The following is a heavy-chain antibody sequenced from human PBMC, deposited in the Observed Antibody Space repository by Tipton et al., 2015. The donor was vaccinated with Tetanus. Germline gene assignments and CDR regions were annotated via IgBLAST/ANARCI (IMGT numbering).Heavy chain of an antibody. Sequence: TLSLTCTVSGGSISSGGYYWSWIRQHPGKGLEWIGYIYYSGSTYHNPSLKSRVTISVDTSKNQFSLKLSSVTAADTAVYYCARNFGYYGSGMGRFDPWGQGTLVTVSS. CDR1: GGSISSGGYY. D-gene: IGHD3-10*01. J-gene: IGHJ5*02. V-gene: IGHV4-31*03. CDR3: ARNFGYYGSGMGRFDP. CDR2: IYYSGST.